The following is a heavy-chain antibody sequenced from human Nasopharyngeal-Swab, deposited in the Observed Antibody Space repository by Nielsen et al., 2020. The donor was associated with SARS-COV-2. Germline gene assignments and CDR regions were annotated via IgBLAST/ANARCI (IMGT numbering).Heavy chain of an antibody. CDR3: AKYAPATNWFDP. J-gene: IGHJ5*02. CDR1: GFTFSSYS. D-gene: IGHD2-2*01. CDR2: ISSSSSYI. V-gene: IGHV3-21*01. Sequence: GESLKISCAASGFTFSSYSMNWVRQAPGKGLEWVSSISSSSSYIYYADSVKGRFTISRDNAKNSLYLQMNSLRAEDTAVYYCAKYAPATNWFDPWGQGTLVTVSS.